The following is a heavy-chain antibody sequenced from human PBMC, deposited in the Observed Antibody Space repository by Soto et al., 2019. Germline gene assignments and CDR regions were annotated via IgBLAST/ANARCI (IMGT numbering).Heavy chain of an antibody. CDR2: IIPIFGTA. CDR1: GGTFSSYA. D-gene: IGHD2-2*01. Sequence: SVKVSCKASGGTFSSYAISWVRQAPGQGLEWMGGIIPIFGTANYAQKFQGRVTITADESTSTAYMELSSLRSEDTAVYYCARGYRSCSSTSCYPVVGHDYYYYGMDVWGQGTTVTVS. V-gene: IGHV1-69*13. J-gene: IGHJ6*02. CDR3: ARGYRSCSSTSCYPVVGHDYYYYGMDV.